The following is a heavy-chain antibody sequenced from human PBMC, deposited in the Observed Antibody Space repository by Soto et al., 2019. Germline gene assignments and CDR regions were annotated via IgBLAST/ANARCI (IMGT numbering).Heavy chain of an antibody. CDR1: GFTFSSYG. Sequence: GGSLRLSCAASGFTFSSYGMHWVRQAPGKGLEWVAVIWYDGSNKYYADSVKGRFTISRDNSKNTLYLQMNSLRAEDTAVYYCARPQHPSSVAFDYWGQGTLVTVSS. D-gene: IGHD6-6*01. CDR3: ARPQHPSSVAFDY. V-gene: IGHV3-33*01. CDR2: IWYDGSNK. J-gene: IGHJ4*02.